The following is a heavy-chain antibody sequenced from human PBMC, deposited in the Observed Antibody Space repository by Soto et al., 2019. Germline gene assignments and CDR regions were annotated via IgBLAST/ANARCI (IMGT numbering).Heavy chain of an antibody. CDR2: IDPSDSYT. Sequence: GESLKISCKVSVYSFTSYWISWVRQMPGKGLEWMGRIDPSDSYTNYSPSFQGHVTISADKSISTAYLQWSSLKASDTAMYYCVVGYYYYGMDVWGQGTTVTVSS. D-gene: IGHD2-15*01. CDR1: VYSFTSYW. CDR3: VVGYYYYGMDV. V-gene: IGHV5-10-1*01. J-gene: IGHJ6*02.